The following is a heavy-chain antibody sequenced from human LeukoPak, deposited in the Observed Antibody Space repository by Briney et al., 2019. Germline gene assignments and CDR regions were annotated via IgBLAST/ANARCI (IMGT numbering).Heavy chain of an antibody. CDR3: ARARLGLEGLNFDY. CDR2: ISSGSSTI. V-gene: IGHV3-48*01. J-gene: IGHJ4*02. D-gene: IGHD1-1*01. Sequence: RGSLRLSCAASGFTFSSYTMTWVRQAPGKGLEWVSYISSGSSTIYYADSVKGRFTISRDNAKNSLYLQMNSLRAEDTAVYYCARARLGLEGLNFDYWGQGTLVTVSS. CDR1: GFTFSSYT.